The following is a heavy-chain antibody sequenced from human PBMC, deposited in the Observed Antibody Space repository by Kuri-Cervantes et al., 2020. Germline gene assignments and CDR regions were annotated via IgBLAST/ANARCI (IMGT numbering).Heavy chain of an antibody. CDR2: IDYSGST. J-gene: IGHJ6*03. CDR1: GGSFSGYY. D-gene: IGHD6-13*01. Sequence: SETLSLTCAVYGGSFSGYYWSWIRQPPGKGLEWIGYIDYSGSTNYNPSLKSRVTISVDTSKNQFSLKLTSVTAADTAVYYCARRNPSRVYYYYYMDVWGKGTTVTVSS. V-gene: IGHV4-59*01. CDR3: ARRNPSRVYYYYYMDV.